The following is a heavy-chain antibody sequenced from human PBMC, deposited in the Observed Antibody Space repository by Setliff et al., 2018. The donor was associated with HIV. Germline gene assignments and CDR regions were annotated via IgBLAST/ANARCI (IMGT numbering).Heavy chain of an antibody. V-gene: IGHV1-69*10. CDR3: ARNPEMAALNYFYYYMDV. CDR2: IIPMSGVP. Sequence: SVKVSCKASGGNFRSYGISWVRQAPGQGLEWMGGIIPMSGVPKYAQKFQGRVTITADKSTSTAYMELSSLRSGDTAVYYCARNPEMAALNYFYYYMDVWGKGTTVTVSS. CDR1: GGNFRSYG. D-gene: IGHD6-19*01. J-gene: IGHJ6*03.